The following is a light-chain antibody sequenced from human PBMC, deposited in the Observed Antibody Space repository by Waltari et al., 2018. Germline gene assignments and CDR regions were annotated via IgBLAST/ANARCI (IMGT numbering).Light chain of an antibody. CDR2: RDS. V-gene: IGLV3-9*01. CDR3: QVWDSSVV. Sequence: SYELTQPLSVSVALGQTARITCGGNNIRSKKVHWYQQKPGQAPVLVIYRDSNRPSGIPERFSGSNSGNTAILTISRAQAGDEADYYCQVWDSSVVFGGGTKLTVL. CDR1: NIRSKK. J-gene: IGLJ2*01.